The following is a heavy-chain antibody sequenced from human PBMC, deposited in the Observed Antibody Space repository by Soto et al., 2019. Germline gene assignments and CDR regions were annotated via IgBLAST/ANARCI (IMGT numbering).Heavy chain of an antibody. J-gene: IGHJ4*02. D-gene: IGHD5-12*01. CDR2: TNSDGPKR. V-gene: IGHV3-74*01. CDR3: GTSEEMAAIILN. Sequence: GGSLSLSSAAAGFSFSSCWMRWVCLVPGKGFVWVSPTNSDGPKRDYVGSVKGPFTISRYNAKHTLYQRMISVRVEDTAVYYCGTSEEMAAIILNWGQLPLFTVSS. CDR1: GFSFSSCW.